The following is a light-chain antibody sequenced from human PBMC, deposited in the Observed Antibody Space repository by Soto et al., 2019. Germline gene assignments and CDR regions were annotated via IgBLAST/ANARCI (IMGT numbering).Light chain of an antibody. CDR3: QQYNSHTWT. V-gene: IGKV1-5*01. J-gene: IGKJ1*01. Sequence: DIQMTQSPSTLSASVGDRVTITCRASQSISSWLAWYQQKPGKAPKLLIYDVSSLESGVPSRFSGSGSGTEFTLTISSLQPDDFATYYCQQYNSHTWTFGQGTKVEIK. CDR1: QSISSW. CDR2: DVS.